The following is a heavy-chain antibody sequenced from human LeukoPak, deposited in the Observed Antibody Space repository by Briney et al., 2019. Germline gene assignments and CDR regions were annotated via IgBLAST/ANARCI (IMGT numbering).Heavy chain of an antibody. CDR3: ARARSVYCSGGSCYWFDP. CDR2: INHSGST. V-gene: IGHV4-34*01. D-gene: IGHD2-15*01. J-gene: IGHJ5*02. Sequence: SETLSLTCAVYGGSFSGYYWSGIRQPPGKGLEWIGEINHSGSTNYNPSLKSRVTISVDTSKNQFSLKLSSVTAADTAVYYCARARSVYCSGGSCYWFDPWGQGTLVTVSS. CDR1: GGSFSGYY.